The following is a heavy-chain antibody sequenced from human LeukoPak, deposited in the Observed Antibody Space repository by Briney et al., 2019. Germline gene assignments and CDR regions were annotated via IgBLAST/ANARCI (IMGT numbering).Heavy chain of an antibody. CDR3: ARERREYGIDY. V-gene: IGHV3-7*01. CDR1: GFTFSNYW. D-gene: IGHD4-17*01. J-gene: IGHJ4*02. CDR2: IKEHGSEK. Sequence: GGSLRLSCAASGFTFSNYWMNWVPQAPGKGLEWVANIKEHGSEKYYVDSVKGRFTISRDNAKKSLDLQMNSLRAEDTAVYYCARERREYGIDYWGQGTLVTVSS.